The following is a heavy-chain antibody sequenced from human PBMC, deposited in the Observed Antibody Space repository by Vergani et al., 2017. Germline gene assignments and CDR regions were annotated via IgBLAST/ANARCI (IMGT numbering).Heavy chain of an antibody. J-gene: IGHJ2*01. CDR3: ARGGDYYDSSSNWYFDL. D-gene: IGHD3-22*01. CDR1: GGSISSGSYY. V-gene: IGHV4-61*02. CDR2: IYTSGGT. Sequence: QVQLQESGPGLVKPSQTLSLTCTVSGGSISSGSYYWSWIRQPAGKGLEWIGRIYTSGGTNYNPSLKSRVTISVDTSKNQFSLKLSSVTAADTAVYYCARGGDYYDSSSNWYFDLWGRGTLVTVSS.